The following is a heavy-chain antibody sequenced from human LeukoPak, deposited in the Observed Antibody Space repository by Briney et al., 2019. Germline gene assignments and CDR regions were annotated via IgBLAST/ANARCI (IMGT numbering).Heavy chain of an antibody. CDR2: INANSQKI. V-gene: IGHV3-9*02. Sequence: GGSLRLSCAASGFSSGDFSMNWVRQAPGEGLEDIAYINANSQKIWYADSVRGRFTISRDNAKNSLYLQMNSLRAEDTALYYCAKDMSGSGSEGWIDYWGQGTLVTVSS. CDR1: GFSSGDFS. CDR3: AKDMSGSGSEGWIDY. D-gene: IGHD3-10*01. J-gene: IGHJ4*02.